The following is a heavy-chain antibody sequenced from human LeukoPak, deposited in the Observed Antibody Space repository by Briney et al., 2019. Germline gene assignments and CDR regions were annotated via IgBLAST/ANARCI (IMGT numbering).Heavy chain of an antibody. CDR3: ARVAGTLTDY. J-gene: IGHJ4*02. CDR2: IYHSGST. D-gene: IGHD6-19*01. CDR1: GFTFSTYR. Sequence: PGGSLRLSCAASGFTFSTYRMNWARQPPGKGLEWIGEIYHSGSTNYNPSLKSRVTISVDKSKNQFSLKLSSVTAADTAVYYCARVAGTLTDYWGQGTLVTVSS. V-gene: IGHV4-4*02.